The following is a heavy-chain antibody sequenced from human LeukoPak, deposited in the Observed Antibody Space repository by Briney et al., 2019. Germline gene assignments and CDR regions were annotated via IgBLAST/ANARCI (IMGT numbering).Heavy chain of an antibody. Sequence: PGGSLRLSCAVSGFTFSGSGVHWVRQAPGKGREGVTFIRFEGSNKYYTDAVNGRFTISRDNSKNTPDLHMDSLRAEGPAAQYCSRHYALWSDYYSLSGGYSGHWAQGTLVTASS. CDR1: GFTFSGSG. V-gene: IGHV3-30*02. CDR3: SRHYALWSDYYSLSGGYSGH. D-gene: IGHD3-3*01. J-gene: IGHJ4*02. CDR2: IRFEGSNK.